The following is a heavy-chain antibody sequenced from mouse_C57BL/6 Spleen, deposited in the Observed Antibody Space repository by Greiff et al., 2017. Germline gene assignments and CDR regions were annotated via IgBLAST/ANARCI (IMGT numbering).Heavy chain of an antibody. V-gene: IGHV14-2*01. Sequence: VQLQQSGAELVKPGASVKLSCTASGFTITDYYMHWVKQRPEQGLEWIGRIDPADGETKYAQKFQGKATITADTSSNTAYLQLSSLTSEDTAVYYCAREVTTVEGTYFDYWGQGTTLTVSA. D-gene: IGHD1-1*01. J-gene: IGHJ2*01. CDR1: GFTITDYY. CDR3: AREVTTVEGTYFDY. CDR2: IDPADGET.